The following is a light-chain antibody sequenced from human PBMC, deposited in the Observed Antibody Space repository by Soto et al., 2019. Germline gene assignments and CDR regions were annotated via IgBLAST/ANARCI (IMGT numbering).Light chain of an antibody. J-gene: IGKJ2*01. Sequence: EVVLTQSPGTLSLSPGERATLSCRASQTVSSSYLAWYQQKPGQAPRLLIYGASSRATGIPDRFSGSGSGTEFNITISRLEPEDFAVIYCQHYGSSPPFTFGQGTKLEI. V-gene: IGKV3-20*01. CDR2: GAS. CDR3: QHYGSSPPFT. CDR1: QTVSSSY.